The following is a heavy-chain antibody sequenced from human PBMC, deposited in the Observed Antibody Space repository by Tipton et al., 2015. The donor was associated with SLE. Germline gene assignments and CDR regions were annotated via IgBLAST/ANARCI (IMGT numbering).Heavy chain of an antibody. Sequence: GLVKPSETLSLTCTVSGGSISNYYWSWIRQSPGKGLEWIGYIFHSGSTNYSPSLKSRLTISVDTSKNQFSLKLSSVTAADTAVYYCARGRHGSPGFDPWGPGTLVTVSS. D-gene: IGHD1-26*01. V-gene: IGHV4-59*08. CDR1: GGSISNYY. CDR2: IFHSGST. J-gene: IGHJ5*02. CDR3: ARGRHGSPGFDP.